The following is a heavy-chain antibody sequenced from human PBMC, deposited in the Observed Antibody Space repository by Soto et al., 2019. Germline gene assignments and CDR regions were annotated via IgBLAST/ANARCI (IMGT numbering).Heavy chain of an antibody. CDR2: IYPGDSDT. CDR1: GYSLTSYW. V-gene: IGHV5-51*01. D-gene: IGHD3-22*01. Sequence: PGESLKISCKGSGYSLTSYWIGWVRQMPGKGLEWMGIIYPGDSDTRYSPSFQGQVTISADKSISTAYLQWSSLKASDTAMYYCACFYDSSVSFVFAYGGQEPGVTVSS. J-gene: IGHJ4*02. CDR3: ACFYDSSVSFVFAY.